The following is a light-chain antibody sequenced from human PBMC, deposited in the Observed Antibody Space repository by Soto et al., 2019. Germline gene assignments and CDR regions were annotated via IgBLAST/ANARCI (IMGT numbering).Light chain of an antibody. CDR2: EVT. CDR3: SSFTSRFTFV. J-gene: IGLJ1*01. Sequence: QSVLTQPASVSVSPGQSIASSCTGTRSDVGAYNYVSWYQQHPGKAPKLMISEVTNRPSGVSDRFSGSKSGNTASLTISGLQAEDEADYYCSSFTSRFTFVFGTGTKVTVL. CDR1: RSDVGAYNY. V-gene: IGLV2-14*01.